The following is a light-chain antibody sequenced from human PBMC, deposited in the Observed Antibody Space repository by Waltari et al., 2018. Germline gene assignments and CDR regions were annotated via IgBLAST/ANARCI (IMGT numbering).Light chain of an antibody. J-gene: IGLJ2*01. CDR1: NIGTKT. Sequence: SYVLTQPPSVSVAPGRTARITCGGNNIGTKTAHWYQQKPGQAPVMVVYDDIDRPSGIPERFSGSNSGETATLLINRVEAGDEADYYCQVWDIDSDPSVVFGGGTKLTVL. CDR3: QVWDIDSDPSVV. CDR2: DDI. V-gene: IGLV3-21*03.